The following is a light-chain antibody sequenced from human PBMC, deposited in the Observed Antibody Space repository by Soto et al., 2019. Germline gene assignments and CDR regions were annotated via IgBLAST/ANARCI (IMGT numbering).Light chain of an antibody. CDR2: LTS. CDR3: HQRQSWPRT. CDR1: QSVSIL. V-gene: IGKV3-11*01. Sequence: EIVMTQSPATLSVSPGERATLSCRASQSVSILLAWYQHKPGQAPRLLIYLTSLRATGVPARFSGSGSGTDFTLTISSLEPEDFAVYYCHQRQSWPRTFGQGTKVDI. J-gene: IGKJ1*01.